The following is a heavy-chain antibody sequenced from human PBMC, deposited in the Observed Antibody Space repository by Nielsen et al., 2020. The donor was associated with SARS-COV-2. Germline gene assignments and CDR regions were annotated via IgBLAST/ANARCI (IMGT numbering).Heavy chain of an antibody. V-gene: IGHV4-39*07. CDR3: ARAGGSSWYLNWFDP. CDR1: GGSISSSSYY. J-gene: IGHJ5*02. CDR2: IYYSGST. Sequence: SETLSLTCTVSGGSISSSSYYWGWIRQPPGKGLEWIGSIYYSGSTYYNPSLKSRVTISVDTSKNQFSLKLSSVTAADTAVYYCARAGGSSWYLNWFDPWGQGTLVTVSS. D-gene: IGHD6-13*01.